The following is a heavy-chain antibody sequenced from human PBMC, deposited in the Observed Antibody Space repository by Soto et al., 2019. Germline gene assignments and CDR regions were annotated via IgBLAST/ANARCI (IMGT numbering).Heavy chain of an antibody. J-gene: IGHJ6*02. V-gene: IGHV5-10-1*01. D-gene: IGHD4-17*01. CDR1: GYSFTNFW. Sequence: PGESLKISCKGSGYSFTNFWINWVRQVPGKGLEWMGRINHSDSYTNYSPSFQGHVTISADKSISTAYLQWSSLKASDTAIYYCATLDYGVVYYYYNMDVWGQGTTVTVSS. CDR3: ATLDYGVVYYYYNMDV. CDR2: INHSDSYT.